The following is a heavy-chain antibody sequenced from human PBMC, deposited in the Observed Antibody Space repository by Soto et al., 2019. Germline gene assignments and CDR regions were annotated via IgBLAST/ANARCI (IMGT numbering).Heavy chain of an antibody. V-gene: IGHV3-48*01. Sequence: GGSLRLSCIASGFTLSTYSMTWVRQAPGKGLEWLSYISKSSTTINYADSVKGRFTISRDNAKNSVYLENSSPRGGGSAVYYCARDPPNFYYYGMDVWGQGTTVTVSS. CDR1: GFTLSTYS. J-gene: IGHJ6*02. CDR2: ISKSSTTI. CDR3: ARDPPNFYYYGMDV.